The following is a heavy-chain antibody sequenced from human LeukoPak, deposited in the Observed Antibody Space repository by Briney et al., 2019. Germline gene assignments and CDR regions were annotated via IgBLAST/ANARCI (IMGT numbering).Heavy chain of an antibody. Sequence: SETLSLTCTVSGGSISSYYWSWIRQPPEKGLEWIGYIYYSGSTNYNPSLKSRVTISVDTSKNQFSLKLSSVTAADTAVYYCARLVGATVELDYWGQGTLVTVSS. D-gene: IGHD1-26*01. CDR1: GGSISSYY. CDR2: IYYSGST. J-gene: IGHJ4*02. V-gene: IGHV4-59*08. CDR3: ARLVGATVELDY.